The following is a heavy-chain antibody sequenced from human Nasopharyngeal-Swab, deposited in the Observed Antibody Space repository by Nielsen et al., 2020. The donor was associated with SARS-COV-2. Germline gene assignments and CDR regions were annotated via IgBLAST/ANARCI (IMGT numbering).Heavy chain of an antibody. J-gene: IGHJ6*02. CDR1: GGSIDSFY. CDR2: IYSSGST. Sequence: SETLSLTCSVSGGSIDSFYWSWIRQPVGKGLEWIGRIYSSGSTNSNPSLRSRLAMSVDTSKNQFSLTLTPVTAADTAVYYCARDGYCSDASCSHYYFFFGMDVWGPGTTVTVSS. D-gene: IGHD2-2*03. V-gene: IGHV4-4*07. CDR3: ARDGYCSDASCSHYYFFFGMDV.